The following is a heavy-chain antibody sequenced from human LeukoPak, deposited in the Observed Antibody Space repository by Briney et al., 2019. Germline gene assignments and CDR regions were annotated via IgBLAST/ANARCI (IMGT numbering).Heavy chain of an antibody. CDR3: ARHIRYDSSGYTFDY. CDR1: GGSISSYY. Sequence: MASETLSLTCTVSGGSISSYYWSWIRQPPGKGLEWIGYIYYSGSTNYNPSLKSRVTISVDTSKNQFSLKLSSVTAADTAVYYCARHIRYDSSGYTFDYWGQGTLVTVSS. J-gene: IGHJ4*02. CDR2: IYYSGST. D-gene: IGHD3-22*01. V-gene: IGHV4-59*08.